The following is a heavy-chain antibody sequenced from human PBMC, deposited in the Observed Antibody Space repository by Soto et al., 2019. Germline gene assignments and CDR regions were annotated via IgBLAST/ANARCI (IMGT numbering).Heavy chain of an antibody. J-gene: IGHJ6*03. CDR3: ARAIRGYSGYDDYDYYMDV. CDR2: MNPNSGNT. V-gene: IGHV1-8*01. CDR1: GYTFTSYD. Sequence: QVQLVQSGAEVKKPGASVKVSCKASGYTFTSYDINWVRQATGQGLEWMGWMNPNSGNTGYAQKFQGRVTMTRNTSISTAYMELSSLRSEDTAVYYCARAIRGYSGYDDYDYYMDVWGKGTTVTVSS. D-gene: IGHD5-12*01.